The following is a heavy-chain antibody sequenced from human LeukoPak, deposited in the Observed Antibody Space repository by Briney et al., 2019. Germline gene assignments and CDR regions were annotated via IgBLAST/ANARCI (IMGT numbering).Heavy chain of an antibody. V-gene: IGHV3-33*01. D-gene: IGHD3-10*01. J-gene: IGHJ4*02. Sequence: GRSLRLSCAASGFTFSSYGMHWVRQAPGKGLEWVVVIWYDGSNKYYADSVKGRFTISRDNSKNTLYLQMNSLRAEDTAVYYCATFPYYYGSGTTPDYWGQGTLVTVSS. CDR2: IWYDGSNK. CDR3: ATFPYYYGSGTTPDY. CDR1: GFTFSSYG.